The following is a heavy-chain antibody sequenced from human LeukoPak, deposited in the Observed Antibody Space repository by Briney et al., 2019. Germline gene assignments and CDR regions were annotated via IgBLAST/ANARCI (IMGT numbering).Heavy chain of an antibody. CDR2: ISDTSTYI. J-gene: IGHJ4*02. CDR1: GFSFSSYS. CDR3: ARGGYSSSWGDFDY. V-gene: IGHV3-21*01. D-gene: IGHD6-19*01. Sequence: GGSLRLSCAASGFSFSSYSMNWVRQAPGKGLEWVSSISDTSTYIYYADSLQGRFTISRDNARNSLYLQMNSLRAEDTAVYYCARGGYSSSWGDFDYWGQGTLVTVSS.